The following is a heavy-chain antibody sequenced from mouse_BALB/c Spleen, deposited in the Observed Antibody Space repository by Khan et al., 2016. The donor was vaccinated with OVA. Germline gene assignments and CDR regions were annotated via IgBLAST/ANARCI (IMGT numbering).Heavy chain of an antibody. CDR3: ARCYGSDFDY. CDR1: GYSFTGYF. J-gene: IGHJ2*01. D-gene: IGHD1-1*01. V-gene: IGHV1-20*02. CDR2: INPHIGET. Sequence: EVELVESGPELVKPGASVKISCKASGYSFTGYFMNWVMQSRGKSLEWIGRINPHIGETFYNQKFKGKATLTVDESSSTAHMELRSLASADSAVYYCARCYGSDFDYWGQGTTLTVSS.